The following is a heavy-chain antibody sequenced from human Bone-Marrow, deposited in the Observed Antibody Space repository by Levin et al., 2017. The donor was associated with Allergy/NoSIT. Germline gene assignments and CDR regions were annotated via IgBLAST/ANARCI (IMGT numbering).Heavy chain of an antibody. D-gene: IGHD2-15*01. CDR2: ISRDGSNI. V-gene: IGHV3-30*18. Sequence: GGSLRLSCAASGFTFSVYGMHWVRQAPGKGLEWLAVISRDGSNIFSVEALKGRFTISRDNSKHTLYLQMHSLRVEDTAVYYCAKDRGSVVGTSALIDYWGQGTLVAVSS. J-gene: IGHJ4*02. CDR3: AKDRGSVVGTSALIDY. CDR1: GFTFSVYG.